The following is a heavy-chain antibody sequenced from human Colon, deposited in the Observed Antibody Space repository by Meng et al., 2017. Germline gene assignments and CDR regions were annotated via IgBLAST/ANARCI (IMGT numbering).Heavy chain of an antibody. D-gene: IGHD1-1*01. CDR1: GGSVSTNNW. CDR3: GRDQGRQLINH. Sequence: QVHLQESGPGLVKPSGTLSLTCAVSGGSVSTNNWWSWVRQPPGKGLEWIGEVYHTGTTNYNSSLQSRVTISLDKSKNQFSLNLNSVTAADTAVYYCGRDQGRQLINHWGQGTLVTVSS. CDR2: VYHTGTT. J-gene: IGHJ4*02. V-gene: IGHV4-4*02.